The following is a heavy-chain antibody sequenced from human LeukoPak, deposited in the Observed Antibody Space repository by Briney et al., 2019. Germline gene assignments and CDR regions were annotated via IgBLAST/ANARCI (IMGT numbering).Heavy chain of an antibody. V-gene: IGHV4-30-2*05. Sequence: SETLSLTCAVSGGSINSGGYSWSWIRQPPGKGLEWIGYIYQGGSTYYNPSLKSRVTISVDTSKNQFSLKLSSVTAADTAVYYCARVRGQLWSPKYYFDYWGQGTLVTVSS. J-gene: IGHJ4*02. CDR2: IYQGGST. CDR1: GGSINSGGYS. CDR3: ARVRGQLWSPKYYFDY. D-gene: IGHD5-18*01.